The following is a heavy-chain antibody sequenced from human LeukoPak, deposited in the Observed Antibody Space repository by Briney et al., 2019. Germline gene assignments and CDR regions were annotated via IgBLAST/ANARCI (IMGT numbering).Heavy chain of an antibody. CDR2: ISYDGSNK. CDR3: ASSGWFGELFEDY. J-gene: IGHJ4*02. CDR1: GFIFSGHG. V-gene: IGHV3-30*03. Sequence: GTPLRLSCAASGFIFSGHGMHWVRQAPGKGLEWVAVISYDGSNKYYADSVKGRFTISRDNSKNTLYLQMNGLRAEDTAVYYCASSGWFGELFEDYWGQGTLVTVSS. D-gene: IGHD3-10*01.